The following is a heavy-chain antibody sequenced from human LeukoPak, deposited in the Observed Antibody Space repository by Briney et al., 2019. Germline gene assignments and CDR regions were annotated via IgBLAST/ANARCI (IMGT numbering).Heavy chain of an antibody. D-gene: IGHD5/OR15-5a*01. CDR1: GFTVSSNY. CDR2: IYSGGST. J-gene: IGHJ2*01. Sequence: PGRSLRLSCAASGFTVSSNYMSWVRQAPGKGLEWVSVIYSGGSTYYGDSVKGRFTISRDKSKNTLYLQMNSLRAEDTAVYYCARDKSVSDWYFDLWGRGTLVTVSS. V-gene: IGHV3-66*01. CDR3: ARDKSVSDWYFDL.